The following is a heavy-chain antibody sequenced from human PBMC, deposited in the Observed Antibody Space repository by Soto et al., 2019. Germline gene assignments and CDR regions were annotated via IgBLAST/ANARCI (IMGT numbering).Heavy chain of an antibody. Sequence: QVQLQESGPGLVKPSETLSLTCTVSADSISNYYWSWIRQPPGKGLEWIGYIYYSGSTHYNPSLKSRVTISVDTSKNQFSLKLSSVTAADTAVYYCARHLWVGSSWYLGALDIWGQGTMVTGSS. J-gene: IGHJ3*02. D-gene: IGHD6-13*01. CDR3: ARHLWVGSSWYLGALDI. CDR2: IYYSGST. V-gene: IGHV4-59*08. CDR1: ADSISNYY.